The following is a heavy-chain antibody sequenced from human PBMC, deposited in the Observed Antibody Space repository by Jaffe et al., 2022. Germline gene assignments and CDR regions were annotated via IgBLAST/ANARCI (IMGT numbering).Heavy chain of an antibody. V-gene: IGHV4-4*02. CDR1: GGSISSSNW. CDR3: ATTITITYYYGSGIQYNWFDP. Sequence: QVQLQESGPGLVKPSGTLSLTCAVSGGSISSSNWWSWIRQPPGKGLEWIGEIYHSGSTNYNPSLKSRVTISVDKSKNQFSLKLSSVTAADTAVYYCATTITITYYYGSGIQYNWFDPWGQGTLVTVSS. D-gene: IGHD3-10*01. J-gene: IGHJ5*02. CDR2: IYHSGST.